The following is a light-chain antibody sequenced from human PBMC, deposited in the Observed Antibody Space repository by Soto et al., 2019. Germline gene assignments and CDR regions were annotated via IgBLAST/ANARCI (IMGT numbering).Light chain of an antibody. CDR2: KVS. CDR1: QSIVHSDGNTY. CDR3: MQATYWPWT. Sequence: EVVLTHSPLSLPVTLLHPASSSCRYSQSIVHSDGNTYLSWFQQRPDQSPRRLIYKVSNWDSGVPDRFSGSGSGTDFTLKISRVEAEDVGFYYCMQATYWPWTFGQGTKVDIK. J-gene: IGKJ1*01. V-gene: IGKV2-30*02.